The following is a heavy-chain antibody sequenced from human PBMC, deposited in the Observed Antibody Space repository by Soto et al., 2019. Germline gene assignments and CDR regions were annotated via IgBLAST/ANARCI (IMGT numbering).Heavy chain of an antibody. CDR1: GGSISSSSYY. Sequence: PSETLSLTCTVSGGSISSSSYYWGWIRQPPGKGLEWIGSIYYSGSTYYNLSLKSRVTISVDTSKNQFSLKLSSVTAADTAVYYCARPSGSYLYYFDYWGQGTLVTVSS. V-gene: IGHV4-39*01. CDR3: ARPSGSYLYYFDY. D-gene: IGHD1-26*01. J-gene: IGHJ4*02. CDR2: IYYSGST.